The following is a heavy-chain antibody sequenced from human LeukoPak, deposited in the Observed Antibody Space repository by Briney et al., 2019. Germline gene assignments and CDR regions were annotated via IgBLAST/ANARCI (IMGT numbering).Heavy chain of an antibody. CDR1: GGSISSYY. CDR2: IYYSGST. CDR3: ARAGSWFGEPSDYFDY. D-gene: IGHD3-10*01. V-gene: IGHV4-59*01. Sequence: SETLSLTCTVSGGSISSYYWSWIRQPPGKGLEWIGYIYYSGSTNYNPSLKSRVTISVDTSKNQFSLKLSSVTAADTAVYYCARAGSWFGEPSDYFDYWGQGTLVTVSS. J-gene: IGHJ4*02.